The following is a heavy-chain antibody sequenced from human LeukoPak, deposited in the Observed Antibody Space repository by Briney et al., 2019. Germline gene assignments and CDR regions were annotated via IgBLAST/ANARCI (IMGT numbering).Heavy chain of an antibody. Sequence: PGGSLRLSCAASGFTFSSYDMHWVRRAPGKGLEWVAGIRYDGRHTYHADSVEGRFTISRDNSKNTLYLQMESLKTEDTAVYYCASGLMGWPYWGQGTQVTVSS. V-gene: IGHV3-30*03. J-gene: IGHJ4*02. CDR1: GFTFSSYD. CDR3: ASGLMGWPY. CDR2: IRYDGRHT. D-gene: IGHD6-19*01.